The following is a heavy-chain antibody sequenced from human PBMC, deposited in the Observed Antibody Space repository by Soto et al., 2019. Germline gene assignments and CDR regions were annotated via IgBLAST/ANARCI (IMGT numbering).Heavy chain of an antibody. V-gene: IGHV4-59*08. J-gene: IGHJ5*02. CDR1: GGSISSYY. CDR3: ARITGSGWYGWFDP. CDR2: IYYSGST. D-gene: IGHD6-19*01. Sequence: SETLSLTCTFSGGSISSYYRSWIRQPPGKGLEWIGYIYYSGSTNYNPSLKSRVTISVDTSKNQFSLKLSSVTAADTAVYYCARITGSGWYGWFDPWGQGTLVTVSS.